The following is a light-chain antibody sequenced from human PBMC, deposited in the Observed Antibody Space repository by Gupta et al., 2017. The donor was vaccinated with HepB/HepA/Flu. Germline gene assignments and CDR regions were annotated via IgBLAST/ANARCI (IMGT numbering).Light chain of an antibody. Sequence: DIQMTQSPSSLSASVGDRVTITCRASQSIGKYLNWYQKKPGKPPNLLIYIASSLQTGVPSRFSGSGSGTDFTLTSSSLQHEDFANYYCQQNYSTPSFGHGTKVDIK. J-gene: IGKJ3*01. CDR2: IAS. CDR3: QQNYSTPS. V-gene: IGKV1-39*01. CDR1: QSIGKY.